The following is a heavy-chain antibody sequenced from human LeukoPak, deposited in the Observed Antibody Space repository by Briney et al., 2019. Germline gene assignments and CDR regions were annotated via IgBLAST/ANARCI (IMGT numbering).Heavy chain of an antibody. CDR2: IYPGDSDT. Sequence: AGESLKISCKGSGYSFTSYWIGWVRQMPGKGLEWVGIIYPGDSDTRYSPSFQGQVTISADKSISTAYLQWSSLKASDTAMYYCARQGRELLVNYYYYMDVWGKGTTVTVSS. CDR3: ARQGRELLVNYYYYMDV. D-gene: IGHD1-26*01. J-gene: IGHJ6*03. V-gene: IGHV5-51*01. CDR1: GYSFTSYW.